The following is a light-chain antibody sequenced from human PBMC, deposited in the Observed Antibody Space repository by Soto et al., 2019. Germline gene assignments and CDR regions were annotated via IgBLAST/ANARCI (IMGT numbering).Light chain of an antibody. CDR3: QQYHDWPPYT. J-gene: IGKJ2*01. V-gene: IGKV3-15*01. CDR2: GAT. CDR1: QGVSTN. Sequence: EIVTTQSPATLSVSPGERATLSCRASQGVSTNLAWHQQKPGQPPRLLIYGATTRATGVPARFSGSGSGTEFTLTISSLQSEDFAVYYCQQYHDWPPYTFGQGTKLEIK.